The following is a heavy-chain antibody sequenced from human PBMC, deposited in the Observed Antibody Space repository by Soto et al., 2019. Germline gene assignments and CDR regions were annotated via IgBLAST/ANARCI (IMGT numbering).Heavy chain of an antibody. Sequence: QVQLVESGGGVVQPGRSLRLSCAASGFTFSSYGMHWVRQAPGKGLEWVAVIWCDGSNKYYADSVKGRFTISRDNSKTTLYLQMNSLRAEDTAVYYCARGAITMVRGVLNWFDPWGQGTLVTVSS. CDR3: ARGAITMVRGVLNWFDP. V-gene: IGHV3-33*01. CDR2: IWCDGSNK. CDR1: GFTFSSYG. J-gene: IGHJ5*02. D-gene: IGHD3-10*01.